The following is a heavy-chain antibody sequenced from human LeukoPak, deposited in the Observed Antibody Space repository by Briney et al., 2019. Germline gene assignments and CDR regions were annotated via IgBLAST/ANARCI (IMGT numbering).Heavy chain of an antibody. CDR3: ARGPGGYDFWSGYLNNWFDP. V-gene: IGHV1-8*03. Sequence: VASVKVSCKASGYTFTSYDINWVRQATGQGLEWMGWMNPNSGNTGYAQKFQGRVTITRNTSISTAYMELSSLRSEDTAVYYCARGPGGYDFWSGYLNNWFDPWGQGTLVTVSS. CDR2: MNPNSGNT. CDR1: GYTFTSYD. J-gene: IGHJ5*02. D-gene: IGHD3-3*01.